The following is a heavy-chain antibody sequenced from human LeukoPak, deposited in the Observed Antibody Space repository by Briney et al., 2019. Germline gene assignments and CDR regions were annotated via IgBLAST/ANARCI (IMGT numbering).Heavy chain of an antibody. V-gene: IGHV4-34*01. D-gene: IGHD2-2*01. J-gene: IGHJ6*03. Sequence: PSETLALTCAVYGGSFSGYYWSWIRQPPGKGLEWIGEINHSGSTNYNPSLKSRVTISVDTSKNQFPLKLSSVTAADTAVYYCASSRGCSSTSCYRHMDVWGKGTMVTVSS. CDR1: GGSFSGYY. CDR2: INHSGST. CDR3: ASSRGCSSTSCYRHMDV.